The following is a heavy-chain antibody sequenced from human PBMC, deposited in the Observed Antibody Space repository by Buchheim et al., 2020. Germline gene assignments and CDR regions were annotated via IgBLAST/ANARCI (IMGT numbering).Heavy chain of an antibody. D-gene: IGHD3-22*01. J-gene: IGHJ4*02. CDR3: ARDHYDSSGYFGY. CDR1: GFTFSSYA. Sequence: QVQLVESGGGVVQPGRSLRLSCAASGFTFSSYAMHWDRQAPGKGLEWVAVISYDGSNKYYADSVKGRFTISRDNSKNTLYLQMNSLRAEDTAVYYCARDHYDSSGYFGYWGQGTL. CDR2: ISYDGSNK. V-gene: IGHV3-30*04.